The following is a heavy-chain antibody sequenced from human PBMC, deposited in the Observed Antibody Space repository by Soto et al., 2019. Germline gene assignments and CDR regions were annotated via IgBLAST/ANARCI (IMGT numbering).Heavy chain of an antibody. CDR1: GFTFSSYG. Sequence: QVQLVESGGGVVQPGRSLRLSCAASGFTFSSYGMHWVRQAPGKGLEWVAVISYDGSNKYYADSVKGRFTISRDNSKNTLYLQINSLRAEDTAVYYCAKNIVATTHNFDYWGQGTLVTVSS. J-gene: IGHJ4*02. CDR2: ISYDGSNK. D-gene: IGHD5-12*01. V-gene: IGHV3-30*18. CDR3: AKNIVATTHNFDY.